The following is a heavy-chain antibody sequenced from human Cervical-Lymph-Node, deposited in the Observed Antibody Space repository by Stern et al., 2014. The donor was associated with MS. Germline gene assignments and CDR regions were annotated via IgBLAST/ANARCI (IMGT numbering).Heavy chain of an antibody. D-gene: IGHD3-16*01. CDR2: ITVYNGNT. J-gene: IGHJ4*02. CDR3: ARGLGDTRH. V-gene: IGHV1-18*01. CDR1: GYTFSSFA. Sequence: QVQLVQSGAEVKKPGASVNVSCKASGYTFSSFAITWVRQAPGQGLEWMGTITVYNGNTNYAQRVQDSVTMTTDTSTTPAYMAVRNLRSDHTAVYSCARGLGDTRHRGQGTLVTVSS.